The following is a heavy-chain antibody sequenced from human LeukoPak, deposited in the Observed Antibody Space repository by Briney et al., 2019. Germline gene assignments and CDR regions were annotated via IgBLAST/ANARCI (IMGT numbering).Heavy chain of an antibody. Sequence: PGGSLRLSCAASGFTFSTYAMSWVRQAPGKGLEWVSAISGSTGRTYYADSVKGRFTISRDNSKNTLYLQMNSLRAEDTAVYYCARTAGGVHALAFDIWGQGTMVTVSS. V-gene: IGHV3-23*01. CDR1: GFTFSTYA. D-gene: IGHD1-14*01. CDR2: ISGSTGRT. CDR3: ARTAGGVHALAFDI. J-gene: IGHJ3*02.